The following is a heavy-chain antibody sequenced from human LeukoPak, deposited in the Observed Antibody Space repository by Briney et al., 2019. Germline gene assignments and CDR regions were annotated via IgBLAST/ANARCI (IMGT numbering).Heavy chain of an antibody. CDR2: INPNSGDT. Sequence: ASVKVSCKASGYTLTDYYMHWVRQTPGQGLEWMGWINPNSGDTKSAQKFQDRVTMTGDTSISTVYMELRRVTSDDTAVYYCARDKDYSNTERGFHYWGQGILVTVSS. D-gene: IGHD4-11*01. V-gene: IGHV1-2*02. CDR1: GYTLTDYY. J-gene: IGHJ4*02. CDR3: ARDKDYSNTERGFHY.